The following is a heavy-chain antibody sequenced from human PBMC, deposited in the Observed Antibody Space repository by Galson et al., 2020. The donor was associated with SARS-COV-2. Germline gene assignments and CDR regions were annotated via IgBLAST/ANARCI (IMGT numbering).Heavy chain of an antibody. V-gene: IGHV3-30*03. D-gene: IGHD3-16*01. CDR2: ISLDGSNK. CDR3: ARARGGTYYYGMDV. J-gene: IGHJ6*02. Sequence: GESLKISCVGSGFTFSSYGMHWVRQAPGKGPEWVAVISLDGSNKYYADSVKGRFTISRDNSKNTLYLQMNSLRAEDTAVYYCARARGGTYYYGMDVWGQGTTVTVSS. CDR1: GFTFSSYG.